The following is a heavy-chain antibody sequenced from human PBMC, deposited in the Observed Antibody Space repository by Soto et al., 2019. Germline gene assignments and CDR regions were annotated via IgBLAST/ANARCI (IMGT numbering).Heavy chain of an antibody. CDR3: ARHQCGAADI. Sequence: QVQLQESGPGLVEPSETLSLTCTVSGDSMTTYYWSWIRQSAEEGLEWIGRIFAKGTTTYIPSLKSRIALSIDMSRHQFSLNLKFVTAADTAVYFCARHQCGAADIWGQGTLVTVS. D-gene: IGHD1-26*01. CDR1: GDSMTTYY. CDR2: IFAKGTT. V-gene: IGHV4-4*07. J-gene: IGHJ3*02.